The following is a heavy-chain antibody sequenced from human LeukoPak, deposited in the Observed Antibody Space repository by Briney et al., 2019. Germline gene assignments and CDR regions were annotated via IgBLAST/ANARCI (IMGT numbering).Heavy chain of an antibody. D-gene: IGHD3-9*01. CDR3: ARDKFRYFDWLLDY. CDR1: GFTVSSNY. CDR2: ISSSGSTI. J-gene: IGHJ4*02. V-gene: IGHV3-11*04. Sequence: GGSLRLSCAASGFTVSSNYMSWVRQAPGKGLEWVSYISSSGSTIYYADSVKGRFTISRDNAKNSLYLQMNSLRAEDTAVYFCARDKFRYFDWLLDYWGQGTLVTVSS.